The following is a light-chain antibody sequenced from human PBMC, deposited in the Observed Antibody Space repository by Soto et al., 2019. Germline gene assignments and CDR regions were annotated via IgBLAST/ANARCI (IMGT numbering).Light chain of an antibody. CDR1: QSISSW. V-gene: IGKV1-5*01. CDR3: QQYNSYPWT. CDR2: DAS. Sequence: DIQMTQSPSTLSASVGDRVTITCRASQSISSWLAWYHQKPGKAPKLLIYDASSLESGVPSRFSGSGSGPEFTLTISSLQPDDFATYYCQQYNSYPWTFGQGTKVDIK. J-gene: IGKJ1*01.